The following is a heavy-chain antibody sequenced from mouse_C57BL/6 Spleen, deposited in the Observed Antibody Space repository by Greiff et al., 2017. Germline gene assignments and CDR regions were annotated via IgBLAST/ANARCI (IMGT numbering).Heavy chain of an antibody. CDR1: GYAFTNYL. CDR3: ARYRAMDY. CDR2: INPGSGGT. D-gene: IGHD2-14*01. J-gene: IGHJ4*01. V-gene: IGHV1-54*01. Sequence: VQLKQSGAELVRPGTSVKVSCKASGYAFTNYLMEWVKQRPGQGLEWIGVINPGSGGTNYKEKVKGKATLTADKSSSTAYMQLSSLTSEYSAVYFCARYRAMDYWGQGTSVTVSS.